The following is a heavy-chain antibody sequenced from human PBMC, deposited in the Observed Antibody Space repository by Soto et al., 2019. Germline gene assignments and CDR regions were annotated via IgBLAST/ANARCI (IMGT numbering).Heavy chain of an antibody. CDR2: IWYDGSNK. CDR3: ARDLGEGGGAAEYYYYYYGMDV. CDR1: GFTFSSYG. Sequence: GGSLRLSCAASGFTFSSYGMHWVRQAPGKGLEWVAVIWYDGSNKYYADSVKGRFTISRDNSKSTLYLQMNSLRAEDTAVYYCARDLGEGGGAAEYYYYYYGMDVWGQGTTVTVSS. D-gene: IGHD1-26*01. J-gene: IGHJ6*02. V-gene: IGHV3-33*01.